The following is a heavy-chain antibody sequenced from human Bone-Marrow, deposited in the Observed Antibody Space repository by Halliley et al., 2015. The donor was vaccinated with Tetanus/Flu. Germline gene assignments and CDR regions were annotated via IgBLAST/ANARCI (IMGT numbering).Heavy chain of an antibody. V-gene: IGHV3-30*03. Sequence: ISYDGKNEDYADSVKGRFSISRDNPTNTLYLQMNSLRAEDTAVYYCARVRCYTCYFYYYGLDVWGQGTTVTVSS. CDR2: ISYDGKNE. CDR3: ARVRCYTCYFYYYGLDV. D-gene: IGHD2-8*01. J-gene: IGHJ6*02.